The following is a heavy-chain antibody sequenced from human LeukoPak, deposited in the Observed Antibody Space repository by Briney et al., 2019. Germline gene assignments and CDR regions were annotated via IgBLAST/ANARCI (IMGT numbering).Heavy chain of an antibody. Sequence: VKVSCKASGYTFTGYYTHWVRQAPGQGLEWMGWINPNSGGTNYAQKFQGRVTMTRDTSISTAYMELSRLRSDDTAVYYCARDLNVWGSYRSLGYWGQGTLVTVSS. V-gene: IGHV1-2*02. CDR2: INPNSGGT. D-gene: IGHD3-16*02. CDR3: ARDLNVWGSYRSLGY. J-gene: IGHJ4*02. CDR1: GYTFTGYY.